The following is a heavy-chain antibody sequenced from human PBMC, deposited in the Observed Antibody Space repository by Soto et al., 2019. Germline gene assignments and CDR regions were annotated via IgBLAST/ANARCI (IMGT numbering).Heavy chain of an antibody. CDR1: GYTFTSYG. CDR2: ISAYNGNT. CDR3: ARGGDRGGYDWRVFDY. J-gene: IGHJ4*02. V-gene: IGHV1-18*01. Sequence: GASVKVSCKASGYTFTSYGISWVRQAPGQGLEWMGWISAYNGNTNYAQKLQGRVTMTTDTSTSTAYMELRSLRSDDTAVYYCARGGDRGGYDWRVFDYWGQGTLVTVSS. D-gene: IGHD5-12*01.